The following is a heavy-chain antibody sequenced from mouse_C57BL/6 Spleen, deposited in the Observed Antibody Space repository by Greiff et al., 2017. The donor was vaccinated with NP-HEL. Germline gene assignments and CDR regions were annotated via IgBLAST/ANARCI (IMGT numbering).Heavy chain of an antibody. CDR2: IYPRSGNT. CDR1: GYTFTSYG. J-gene: IGHJ4*01. D-gene: IGHD1-1*01. CDR3: ARVTTVVARGDY. V-gene: IGHV1-81*01. Sequence: VKLQESGAELARPGASLKLSCKASGYTFTSYGISWVKQRTGQGLEWIGEIYPRSGNTYYNEKFKGKATLTADKSSSTAYMELRSLTSEDSAVYFCARVTTVVARGDYWGQGTSVTVSS.